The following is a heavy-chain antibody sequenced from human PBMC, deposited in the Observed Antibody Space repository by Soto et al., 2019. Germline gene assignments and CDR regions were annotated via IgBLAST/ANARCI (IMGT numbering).Heavy chain of an antibody. CDR1: GFPFTSYA. CDR2: ISNSGGST. CDR3: ARGLGSYFDY. Sequence: PGGSLRLSCAASGFPFTSYAMSWVRQAPGKGLEWVSGISNSGGSTYYADSVKGRFTISKDNAENTLYLLMNSLRAEDTAVYYCARGLGSYFDYWGQGTLVTVSS. D-gene: IGHD1-26*01. V-gene: IGHV3-23*01. J-gene: IGHJ4*02.